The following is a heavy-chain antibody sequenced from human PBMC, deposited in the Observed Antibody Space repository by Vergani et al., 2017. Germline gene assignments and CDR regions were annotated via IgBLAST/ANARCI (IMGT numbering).Heavy chain of an antibody. J-gene: IGHJ4*02. CDR3: ARTTTGYSSGWYDY. D-gene: IGHD6-19*01. V-gene: IGHV1-69*09. CDR2: IIPILGIA. Sequence: VQLVQSGAEVKKPGSSVKVSCKASGGTFSSYAISWVRQAPGQGLEWMGRIIPILGIANYAQKFQGRVTITADKSTSTAYMELSSLRSEDTAVYYCARTTTGYSSGWYDYWGQGTLVTVSS. CDR1: GGTFSSYA.